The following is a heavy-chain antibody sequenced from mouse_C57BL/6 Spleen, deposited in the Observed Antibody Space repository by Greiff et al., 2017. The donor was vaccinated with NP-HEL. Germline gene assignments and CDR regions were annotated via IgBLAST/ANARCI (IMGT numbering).Heavy chain of an antibody. Sequence: QVQLQQPGAELVRPGSSVKLSCKASGYTFTSYWMHWVKQRPIQGLEWIGNIDPSDSETHYNQKFKDKATLTVDKSSSTAYMQLSSLTSEDSAVYYGARFGSYGSSSAWFAYWGQGTLVTVSA. CDR3: ARFGSYGSSSAWFAY. D-gene: IGHD1-1*01. J-gene: IGHJ3*01. V-gene: IGHV1-52*01. CDR1: GYTFTSYW. CDR2: IDPSDSET.